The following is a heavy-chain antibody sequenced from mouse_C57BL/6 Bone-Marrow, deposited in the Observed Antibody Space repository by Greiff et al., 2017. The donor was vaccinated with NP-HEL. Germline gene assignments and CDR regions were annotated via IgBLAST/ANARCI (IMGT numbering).Heavy chain of an antibody. J-gene: IGHJ2*01. CDR3: ARKGLRRFDY. D-gene: IGHD2-2*01. V-gene: IGHV1-64*01. Sequence: VQLQQSGAELVKPGASVKLSCKASGYTFTSYWMHWVKQRPGQGLEWIGMIHPNSGSTNYNEKFKSKATLTVDKSSSTAYMQLSSLTSEDSAVYYCARKGLRRFDYWGQGTTLTVSS. CDR2: IHPNSGST. CDR1: GYTFTSYW.